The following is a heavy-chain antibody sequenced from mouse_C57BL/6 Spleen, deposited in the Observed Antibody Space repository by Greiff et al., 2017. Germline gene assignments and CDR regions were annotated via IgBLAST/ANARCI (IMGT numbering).Heavy chain of an antibody. Sequence: QVQLKASGAELVRPGTSVKMSCKASGYTFTNYWIGWAKQRPGHGLEWIGDIYPGGGYTNYNEKFKGKATLTADKSSSTAYMQFSSLTSEDSAIYYCARRDYGTGFAYWGQGTLVTVSA. CDR2: IYPGGGYT. D-gene: IGHD1-1*01. J-gene: IGHJ3*01. CDR3: ARRDYGTGFAY. CDR1: GYTFTNYW. V-gene: IGHV1-63*01.